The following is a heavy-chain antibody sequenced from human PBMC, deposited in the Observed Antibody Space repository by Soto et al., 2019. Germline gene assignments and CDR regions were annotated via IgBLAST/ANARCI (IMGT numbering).Heavy chain of an antibody. V-gene: IGHV1-2*04. Sequence: QVQLVQSGAEVKTAGTSVTVSCRSSGDTLNHYYIPWVRQAPGQGLEWMGGINPNSGATKYAQKFQGWVSMTRDTSIRIVYMQLSRLRSDDTAVYYCARERGGATATLDYYYFYMDVWGTGTTVTVSS. CDR3: ARERGGATATLDYYYFYMDV. CDR2: INPNSGAT. CDR1: GDTLNHYY. D-gene: IGHD5-12*01. J-gene: IGHJ6*03.